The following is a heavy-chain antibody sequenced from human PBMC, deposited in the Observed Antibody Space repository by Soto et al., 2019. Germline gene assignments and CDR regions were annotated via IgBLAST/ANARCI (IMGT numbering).Heavy chain of an antibody. J-gene: IGHJ5*02. CDR1: GYTFTSYG. Sequence: ASVKVSCKASGYTFTSYGISWVRQAPGQGLGWMGWINAYNGNTNYAQKLQGRVTMTTDTSTSTAYMELSSLRSDDTAVYYCARVPSYCGSTGCNFYPWGQGNLVTVAS. D-gene: IGHD2-2*01. CDR2: INAYNGNT. CDR3: ARVPSYCGSTGCNFYP. V-gene: IGHV1-18*01.